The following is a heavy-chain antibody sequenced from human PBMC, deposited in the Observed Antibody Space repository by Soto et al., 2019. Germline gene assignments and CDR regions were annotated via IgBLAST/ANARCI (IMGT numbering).Heavy chain of an antibody. CDR1: GGTFSSYA. J-gene: IGHJ6*02. Sequence: QVQLVQSGAEVKKPGSSVKVSCKASGGTFSSYAISWVRQAPGQGLEWMGGIIPIFGTANYAQKFQGRVTMTADESTSTAYMELSSLRSEDTAVYYCAGTYCSGGSCYPKPNYYYGMDVWGQGTTVTVSS. CDR2: IIPIFGTA. CDR3: AGTYCSGGSCYPKPNYYYGMDV. V-gene: IGHV1-69*01. D-gene: IGHD2-15*01.